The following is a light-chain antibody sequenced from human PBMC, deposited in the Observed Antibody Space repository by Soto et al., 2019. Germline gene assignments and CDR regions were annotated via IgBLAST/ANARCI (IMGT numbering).Light chain of an antibody. CDR1: SSDVGGYNY. CDR2: DVS. J-gene: IGLJ2*01. CDR3: ISYTSSSTLGGVV. V-gene: IGLV2-14*01. Sequence: QSALTQPASVSGSPGQSITISCTGTSSDVGGYNYVSWYQQHPGKAPKLMIYDVSNRPSGVSNRFSGSKSGNTASLTISGLQAEDEADYYCISYTSSSTLGGVVFGGGTKLTVL.